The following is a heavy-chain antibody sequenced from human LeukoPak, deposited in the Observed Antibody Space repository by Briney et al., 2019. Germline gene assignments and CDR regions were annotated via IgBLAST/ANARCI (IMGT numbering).Heavy chain of an antibody. J-gene: IGHJ5*02. CDR2: IYHSGTT. V-gene: IGHV4-4*02. D-gene: IGHD3-10*01. CDR1: GGSVSSNNW. Sequence: PSETLSLTCAVSGGSVSSNNWLNWVRQPPGKGLEWIGEIYHSGTTNYNPSLKSRVTIAVDKSKNQFSLKLNSVTAADTAVYYCARGSGSSESNWFDPWGQGTLVTVSS. CDR3: ARGSGSSESNWFDP.